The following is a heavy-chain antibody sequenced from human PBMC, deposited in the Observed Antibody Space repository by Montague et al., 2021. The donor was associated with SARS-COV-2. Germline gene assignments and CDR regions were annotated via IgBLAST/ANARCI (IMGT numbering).Heavy chain of an antibody. CDR1: GFTFSSYA. D-gene: IGHD3-3*01. V-gene: IGHV3-23*03. Sequence: SLRLYCAASGFTFSSYAMSWVRQAPGKGLEWVSVIYSGCSSTYYADSVKGRFTIHRDNYKNTLYLQMNSLRVEDTAVYYCTKVKHVHYDFWSGYRCGYFYCWDRGSLVTGSS. CDR2: IYSGCSST. CDR3: TKVKHVHYDFWSGYRCGYFYC. J-gene: IGHJ4*02.